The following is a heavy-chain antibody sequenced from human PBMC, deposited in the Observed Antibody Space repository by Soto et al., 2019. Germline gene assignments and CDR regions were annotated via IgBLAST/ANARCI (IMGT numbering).Heavy chain of an antibody. Sequence: GASLRLSCAASGITFDTYWMNWVRQAPWKGPEWLSGINSDGTISRYADSVKGRFTIPSDNARNTLSLQMNSLRADDTAVYYCASLSGDHSAFFSYGMDAWGQGTTVTVSS. V-gene: IGHV3-74*01. J-gene: IGHJ6*02. D-gene: IGHD2-21*01. CDR3: ASLSGDHSAFFSYGMDA. CDR1: GITFDTYW. CDR2: INSDGTIS.